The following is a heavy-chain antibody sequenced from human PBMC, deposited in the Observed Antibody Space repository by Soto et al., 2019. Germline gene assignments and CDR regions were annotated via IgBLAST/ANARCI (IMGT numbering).Heavy chain of an antibody. CDR3: ARGGGACGGGSCQSLGY. CDR1: GGSISSSSW. J-gene: IGHJ4*02. Sequence: QVHLQESGPGLVKPSGTLSLTCAVSGGSISSSSWWSWVRQPPGKGLEWIGEIYQSGSTNYNPSPQRRVTTSVDTSKYKLPLKRSSLTAADTAVYYCARGGGACGGGSCQSLGYWGQGTLVTVSS. CDR2: IYQSGST. D-gene: IGHD2-15*01. V-gene: IGHV4-4*02.